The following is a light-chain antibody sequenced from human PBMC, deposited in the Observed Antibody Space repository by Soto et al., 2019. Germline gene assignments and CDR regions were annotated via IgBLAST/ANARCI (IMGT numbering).Light chain of an antibody. CDR3: HVWDSSSDHYL. CDR2: DDS. Sequence: SYELTQPPSVSVAPGQTARITCGGDNIGGKSVHWYQQKPGQAPVLVVYDDSDRPSGIPDRFSGSNSGDTATLTIRRVEAGDEAEYCFHVWDSSSDHYLFGSGTKLTVL. J-gene: IGLJ1*01. V-gene: IGLV3-21*02. CDR1: NIGGKS.